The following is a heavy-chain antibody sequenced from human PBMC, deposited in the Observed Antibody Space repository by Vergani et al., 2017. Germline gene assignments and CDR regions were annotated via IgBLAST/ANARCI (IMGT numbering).Heavy chain of an antibody. Sequence: EVQLVESGGGLVQPGGSLRLSCAASGFTVSSNYMSWVRQAPGKGLEWVSVIYSGGSTYYADSVKGRFTISRDNSKNTLYLQMNSLRAEDTAVYYCARHDYGDYWPDAFDLWGQGTTVTVSS. V-gene: IGHV3-66*02. D-gene: IGHD4-17*01. J-gene: IGHJ3*01. CDR1: GFTVSSNY. CDR2: IYSGGST. CDR3: ARHDYGDYWPDAFDL.